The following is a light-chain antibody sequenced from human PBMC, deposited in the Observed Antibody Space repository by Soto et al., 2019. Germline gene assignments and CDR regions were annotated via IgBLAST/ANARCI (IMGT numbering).Light chain of an antibody. V-gene: IGKV3-20*01. CDR3: QQYGSSPGYT. CDR1: QSVSSSY. J-gene: IGKJ2*01. Sequence: EIVLTQSPGTLSLSPGERATLSCRASQSVSSSYLAWYQQKPGQAPRLLIYGASSRATGIPDRFSGSGSGNDFPLTINRLEPENFAVYYCQQYGSSPGYTFGQGTKLEIK. CDR2: GAS.